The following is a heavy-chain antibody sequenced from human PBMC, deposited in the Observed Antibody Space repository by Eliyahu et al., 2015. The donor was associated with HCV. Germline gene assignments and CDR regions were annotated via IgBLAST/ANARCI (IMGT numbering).Heavy chain of an antibody. CDR1: GGXXXSRTYF. CDR2: INYNEGP. CDR3: ARILRDYSTNDPRSVIDY. V-gene: IGHV4-39*01. D-gene: IGHD4-11*01. Sequence: QLQLQESGPRLVQPSETLSLXXXVSGGXXXSRTYFWGWXRQPPGKGLEWIGNINYNEGPYYNPSLKSRVTLSVDTSKNQFSLKLSSVTAADTAIYYCARILRDYSTNDPRSVIDYWGQGTLVTVSS. J-gene: IGHJ4*02.